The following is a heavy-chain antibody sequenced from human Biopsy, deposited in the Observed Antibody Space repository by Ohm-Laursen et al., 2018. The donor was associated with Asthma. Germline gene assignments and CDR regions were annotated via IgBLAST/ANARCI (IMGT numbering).Heavy chain of an antibody. CDR2: LIPVLGTP. D-gene: IGHD5-12*01. Sequence: GASVKVSCKASGDSFSNYAISWVRQAPGQGLEWMGGLIPVLGTPDHAQMFEGRVTITADESTSTAYMELSSLSSEDTAVYYCARGYSGSDRIVYYYSGLAVWGQGTTVTVSS. J-gene: IGHJ6*02. CDR3: ARGYSGSDRIVYYYSGLAV. V-gene: IGHV1-69*13. CDR1: GDSFSNYA.